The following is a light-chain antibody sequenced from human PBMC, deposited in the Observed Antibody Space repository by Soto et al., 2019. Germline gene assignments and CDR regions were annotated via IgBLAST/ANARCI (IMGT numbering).Light chain of an antibody. V-gene: IGKV3-20*01. CDR1: QSVSSSY. J-gene: IGKJ1*01. Sequence: EAVLTQSPGTVSLSPGERATLSCRASQSVSSSYLAWYQHKRGQAPRLLMYGASSRATGVPDRFSGWGSGTDFTLTISRLEPEDFAVYYCHQYGTSPQTFGQGTKVDIK. CDR3: HQYGTSPQT. CDR2: GAS.